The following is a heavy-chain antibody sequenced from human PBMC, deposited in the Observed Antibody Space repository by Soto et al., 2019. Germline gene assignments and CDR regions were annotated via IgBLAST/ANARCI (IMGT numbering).Heavy chain of an antibody. CDR2: INAGNGNT. D-gene: IGHD3-22*01. V-gene: IGHV1-3*01. CDR3: ARACSGGSCYYYDSSGYYDY. CDR1: GYTFTSYA. J-gene: IGHJ4*02. Sequence: ASLKVSCKASGYTFTSYAMHWVRQAPGQRLEWMGWINAGNGNTKYSQKFQGRVTITRDTSASTAYMELSSLRSEDTAVYYCARACSGGSCYYYDSSGYYDYWGQGTLVNVSS.